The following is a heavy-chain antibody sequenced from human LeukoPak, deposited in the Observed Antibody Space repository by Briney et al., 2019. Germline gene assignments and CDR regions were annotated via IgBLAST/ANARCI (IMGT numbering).Heavy chain of an antibody. Sequence: WGSLTLSCAASGFTCSNYSMNWVRQAPGKELKWLTYINSSSSYIYYADSVKGRFTISRDNAKNSLYLQKNSLRAEDTAVYYCAGERYYYGSSGSIDGVGFDYWGQGTLVTDSS. CDR2: INSSSSYI. D-gene: IGHD3-22*01. V-gene: IGHV3-21*05. CDR3: AGERYYYGSSGSIDGVGFDY. CDR1: GFTCSNYS. J-gene: IGHJ4*02.